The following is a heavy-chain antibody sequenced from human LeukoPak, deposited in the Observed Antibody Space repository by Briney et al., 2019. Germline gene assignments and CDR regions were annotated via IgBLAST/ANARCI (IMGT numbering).Heavy chain of an antibody. V-gene: IGHV3-20*04. CDR3: ARGEEHNWFDS. CDR2: ISWYGNTT. D-gene: IGHD1-26*01. Sequence: GGSLRLSCSASGFIFDDFGMHWVRQVPRRGLEWVAAISWYGNTTAYSDSVKGRFIISRDNAKNSLYLQMTGLRGEDTALSYCARGEEHNWFDSWGQGTLVTVSS. CDR1: GFIFDDFG. J-gene: IGHJ5*01.